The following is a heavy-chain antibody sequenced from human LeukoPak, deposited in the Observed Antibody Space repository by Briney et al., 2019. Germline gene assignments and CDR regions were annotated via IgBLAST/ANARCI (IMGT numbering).Heavy chain of an antibody. CDR1: GGSVSSGSYY. Sequence: SETLSLTCTVSGGSVSSGSYYWSWIRQHPGKGLECIGYIYYGGSTYYNPSLKSRVTISVDTSKNQFSLKLSSVTAADTAVYYCARGSYVGPTSGYFDYWGQGTLVTVSS. D-gene: IGHD1-26*01. V-gene: IGHV4-31*03. CDR3: ARGSYVGPTSGYFDY. CDR2: IYYGGST. J-gene: IGHJ4*02.